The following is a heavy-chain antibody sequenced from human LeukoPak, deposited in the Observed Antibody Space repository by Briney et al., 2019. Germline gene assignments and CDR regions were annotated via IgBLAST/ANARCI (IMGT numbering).Heavy chain of an antibody. CDR1: GFTFGRYA. CDR2: ISGSGGST. CDR3: AKDWTNWNAIDY. Sequence: GGTLRLSCAASGFTFGRYAMSWVRQAPGEGLEWVSAISGSGGSTYYADSVRGGFTISRDNSKNTLYLQMNRLRAEDTAVYYCAKDWTNWNAIDYWGQGTLVTVSS. V-gene: IGHV3-23*01. D-gene: IGHD1-1*01. J-gene: IGHJ4*02.